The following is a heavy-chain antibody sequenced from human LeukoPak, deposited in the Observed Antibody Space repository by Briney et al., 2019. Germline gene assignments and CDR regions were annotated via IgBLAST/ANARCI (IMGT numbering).Heavy chain of an antibody. V-gene: IGHV3-21*01. D-gene: IGHD2-2*01. J-gene: IGHJ4*02. CDR1: GFTFSSYA. CDR2: ISGSSSYI. Sequence: GSLRLSCAASGFTFSSYAMSWVRQAPGKGLAWVSSISGSSSYIYYADSVRGRFTISRDNTKNSLYLQMNSLTAEDTAVYYCARDGDIVIIPADLDYWGQGTLVTVSS. CDR3: ARDGDIVIIPADLDY.